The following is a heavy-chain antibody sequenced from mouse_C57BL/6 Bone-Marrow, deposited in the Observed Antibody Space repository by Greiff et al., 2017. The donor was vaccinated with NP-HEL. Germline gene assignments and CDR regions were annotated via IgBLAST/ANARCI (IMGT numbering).Heavy chain of an antibody. D-gene: IGHD2-3*01. CDR1: GYSFTGYY. V-gene: IGHV1-42*01. Sequence: VQLKESGPELVKPGASVKISCKASGYSFTGYYMNWVKQSPEKSLEWIGEINPSTGGTTYNQKFKAKATLTVDKSSSTAYMQLKSLTSEDSAVYYCARDDGSQFAYWGQGTLVTVSA. CDR2: INPSTGGT. J-gene: IGHJ3*01. CDR3: ARDDGSQFAY.